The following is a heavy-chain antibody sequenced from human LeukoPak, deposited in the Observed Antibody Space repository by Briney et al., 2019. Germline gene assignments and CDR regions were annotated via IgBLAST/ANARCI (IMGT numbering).Heavy chain of an antibody. D-gene: IGHD1-7*01. J-gene: IGHJ4*02. Sequence: AASVKVSCKASGGTFSSYAISWVRQAPGQGLEWMGGIIPIFGTANYAQKFQGRVTITADESTSTAYMELSSLRSEDTAVYYCARGPGGELNDYWGQGTLVTVSS. CDR3: ARGPGGELNDY. V-gene: IGHV1-69*01. CDR1: GGTFSSYA. CDR2: IIPIFGTA.